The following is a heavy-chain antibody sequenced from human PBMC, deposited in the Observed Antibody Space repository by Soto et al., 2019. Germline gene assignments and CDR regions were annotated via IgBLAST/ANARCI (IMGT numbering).Heavy chain of an antibody. CDR1: GLTFSSYW. V-gene: IGHV3-74*01. CDR3: ARDSSGWYCFDY. J-gene: IGHJ4*02. CDR2: INSDGSST. D-gene: IGHD6-19*01. Sequence: GGSLRLSCAASGLTFSSYWMHWVRQAPGKGLVWVSRINSDGSSTSYADSVKGRFTISRDNAKNTLYLQMNSLRAEDTAVYYCARDSSGWYCFDYWGQGTQVTVSS.